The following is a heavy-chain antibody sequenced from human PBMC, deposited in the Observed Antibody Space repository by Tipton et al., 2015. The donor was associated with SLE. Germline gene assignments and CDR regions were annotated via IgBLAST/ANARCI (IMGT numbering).Heavy chain of an antibody. CDR3: ARDDDFWSGCFFDY. J-gene: IGHJ4*02. V-gene: IGHV4-59*11. Sequence: TLSLTCTVSGGSISSHYWSWIRQPPGKGLEWIGSIYYSGSTNYNPSLKSRVTISVDTSKNQFSLKLSSVTAADTAVYYCARDDDFWSGCFFDYWGQGTLVTVSS. D-gene: IGHD3-3*01. CDR1: GGSISSHY. CDR2: IYYSGST.